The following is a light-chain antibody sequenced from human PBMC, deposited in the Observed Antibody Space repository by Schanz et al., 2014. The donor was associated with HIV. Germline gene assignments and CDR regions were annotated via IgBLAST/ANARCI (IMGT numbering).Light chain of an antibody. CDR1: SSNIGAGYV. V-gene: IGLV1-40*01. J-gene: IGLJ2*01. CDR3: AAWDDSLKGVV. Sequence: QSVLAQPPSVSGAPGQRVTISCTGSSSNIGAGYVVHWYQQLPGTAPKLLIYGNSNRPSGVPDRLSGSKSGTSASLAISRLQSEDEADYYCAAWDDSLKGVVFGGGTKLT. CDR2: GNS.